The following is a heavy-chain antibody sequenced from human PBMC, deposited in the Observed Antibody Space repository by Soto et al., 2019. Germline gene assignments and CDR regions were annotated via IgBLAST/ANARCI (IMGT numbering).Heavy chain of an antibody. CDR2: IYSTGTR. D-gene: IGHD3-10*01. V-gene: IGHV3-53*01. CDR3: TKDGRGWSRHYNSFGY. CDR1: GFTVGNNY. J-gene: IGHJ4*02. Sequence: EVQLVESGGGLIQPGGSLKLSCAASGFTVGNNYMSWVRQAPGKGLEWVSLIYSTGTRKYADSVKGRFTVSRYNAKNTLYLQMSSLRDEDTALYYCTKDGRGWSRHYNSFGYWSQGTLVTVSS.